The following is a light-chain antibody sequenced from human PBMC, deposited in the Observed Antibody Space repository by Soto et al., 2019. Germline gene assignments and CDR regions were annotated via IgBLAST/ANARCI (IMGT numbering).Light chain of an antibody. J-gene: IGLJ1*01. Sequence: QAVVVQEPSLTVSPGGTVTLTCGSSTEAVTNGHYPYWFQQKPGQAPRTLIYDTTNRHSWTPARFSGSLLGGKAALTLSGAQPEDEAEYYCLLSYNGPYVFGTGTKVTVL. CDR2: DTT. CDR3: LLSYNGPYV. CDR1: TEAVTNGHY. V-gene: IGLV7-46*01.